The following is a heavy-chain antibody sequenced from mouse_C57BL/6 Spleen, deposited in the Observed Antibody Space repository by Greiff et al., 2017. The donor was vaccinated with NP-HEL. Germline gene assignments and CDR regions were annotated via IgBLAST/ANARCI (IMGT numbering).Heavy chain of an antibody. D-gene: IGHD2-3*01. J-gene: IGHJ3*01. CDR2: INPNNGGT. CDR3: AKDGYYLFAY. V-gene: IGHV1-26*01. Sequence: DVQLQQSGPELVKPGASVKISCKASGYTFTDYYMNWVKQSHGKSLEWIGDINPNNGGTSYNQKFKGKATLTVDKSSSTAYMELRSLTSEDSAVYYCAKDGYYLFAYWGQGTLVTVSA. CDR1: GYTFTDYY.